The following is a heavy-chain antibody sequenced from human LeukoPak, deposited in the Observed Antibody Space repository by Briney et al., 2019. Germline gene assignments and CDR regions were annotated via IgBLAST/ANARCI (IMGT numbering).Heavy chain of an antibody. V-gene: IGHV3-11*04. Sequence: GGSLRLSCAASEFTFSDYYMSWIRQAPGKGLEWVSYISSSGRTMYYADSVKGRFTISRDNAKNSLYLQMNSLRAEDTAVYYCARGRYCSGGSCYGALGYYFEYWGQGTLVTVSS. D-gene: IGHD2-15*01. J-gene: IGHJ4*02. CDR2: ISSSGRTM. CDR3: ARGRYCSGGSCYGALGYYFEY. CDR1: EFTFSDYY.